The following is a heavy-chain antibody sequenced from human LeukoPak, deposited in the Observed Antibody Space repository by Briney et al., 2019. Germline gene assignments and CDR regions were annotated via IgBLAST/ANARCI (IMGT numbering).Heavy chain of an antibody. CDR2: IYYSGST. J-gene: IGHJ4*02. V-gene: IGHV4-59*01. D-gene: IGHD3-16*02. CDR3: ARGADYVWGSYQYFDY. CDR1: GGSISSYY. Sequence: SETLSLTCTVSGGSISSYYWSWIRQPPGKGLEWIGYIYYSGSTNYNPSLKSRVTISVDTSKNQLSLKLSSVTAADTAVYYCARGADYVWGSYQYFDYWGQGTLVTVSS.